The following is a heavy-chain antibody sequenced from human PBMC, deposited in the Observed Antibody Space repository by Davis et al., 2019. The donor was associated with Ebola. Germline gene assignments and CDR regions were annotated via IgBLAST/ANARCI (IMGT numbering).Heavy chain of an antibody. CDR2: ISGSGGST. Sequence: GESLKISCAASGFTFSSYAMSWVRQAPGKGLEWVSAISGSGGSTYYADSVKGRFTISRDNSKNTLYLQMNSLRAEDTAVYYCARASYCSNTSCYTEDYFDYWGQGTLVTVSS. CDR3: ARASYCSNTSCYTEDYFDY. CDR1: GFTFSSYA. V-gene: IGHV3-23*01. J-gene: IGHJ4*02. D-gene: IGHD2-2*02.